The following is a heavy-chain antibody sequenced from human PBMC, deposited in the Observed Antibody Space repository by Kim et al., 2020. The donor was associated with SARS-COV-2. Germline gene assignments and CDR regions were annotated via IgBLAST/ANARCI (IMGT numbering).Heavy chain of an antibody. CDR1: GFTFSSYG. J-gene: IGHJ6*02. V-gene: IGHV3-30*18. Sequence: GGSLRLSCAASGFTFSSYGMHWVRQAPGKGLEWVAVISYDGSNKYYADSVKGRFTISRDNSKNTLYLQMNSLRAEDTAVYYCAKQGRTVYGMDVWGQGTTVTVSS. D-gene: IGHD2-21*02. CDR3: AKQGRTVYGMDV. CDR2: ISYDGSNK.